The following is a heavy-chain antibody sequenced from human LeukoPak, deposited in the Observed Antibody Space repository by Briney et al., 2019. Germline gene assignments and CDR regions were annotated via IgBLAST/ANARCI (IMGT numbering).Heavy chain of an antibody. D-gene: IGHD2-2*01. V-gene: IGHV1-69*02. Sequence: SAKVSCKASGGTFSSYTISWVRQAPAQGLEWMGRIIPILGIANYAQKFQGRVTITADKSTSTAYMELSSLRSEDTAVYYCAIFIVVVPAATLGVDYWGQGTLVTVSS. CDR1: GGTFSSYT. CDR2: IIPILGIA. CDR3: AIFIVVVPAATLGVDY. J-gene: IGHJ4*02.